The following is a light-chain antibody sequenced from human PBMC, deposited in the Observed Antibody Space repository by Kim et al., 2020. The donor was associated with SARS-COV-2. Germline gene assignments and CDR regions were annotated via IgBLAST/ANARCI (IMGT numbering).Light chain of an antibody. CDR1: QDINIW. J-gene: IGKJ5*01. CDR3: QQYVSYPNT. Sequence: ASVGERVTITCRASQDINIWVAWYQQRPGKAPKSLIYAASNLQTGVPGRFSGSGSGTEFTLTIRSLQPEDFATYYCQQYVSYPNTFGQGTRLEIK. V-gene: IGKV1D-16*01. CDR2: AAS.